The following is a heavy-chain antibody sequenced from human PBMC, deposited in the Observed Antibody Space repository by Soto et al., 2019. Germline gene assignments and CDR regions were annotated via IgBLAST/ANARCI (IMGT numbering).Heavy chain of an antibody. CDR3: GGIGGVIVETQYGMDV. CDR1: GGTFSSYA. Sequence: QVQLVQSGAEVKKPGSSVKVSCKASGGTFSSYAISWVRQAPGQGLEWMGGIIPIFGTANYAQKFQGRVTITADKSTSTAYMELSSLRSEDTAVYYCGGIGGVIVETQYGMDVWGQGTTVTVSS. J-gene: IGHJ6*02. V-gene: IGHV1-69*06. D-gene: IGHD3-16*02. CDR2: IIPIFGTA.